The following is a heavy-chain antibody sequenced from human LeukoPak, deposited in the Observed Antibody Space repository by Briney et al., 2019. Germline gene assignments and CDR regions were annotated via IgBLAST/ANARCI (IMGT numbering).Heavy chain of an antibody. V-gene: IGHV3-53*01. J-gene: IGHJ4*02. CDR3: ARSGDYGESFDS. Sequence: PGGSLRLSCTVSGFTVSSNSVSWVRQAPGKGLEWVSFIYSDNAHYSDSVKGRFTISRDNSKNTLYLQMNSLRAEDTAVYYCARSGDYGESFDSWGQGTLVTVSS. CDR1: GFTVSSNS. D-gene: IGHD4-17*01. CDR2: IYSDNA.